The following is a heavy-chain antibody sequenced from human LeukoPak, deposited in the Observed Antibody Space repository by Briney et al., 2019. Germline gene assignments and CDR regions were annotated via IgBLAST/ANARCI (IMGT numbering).Heavy chain of an antibody. J-gene: IGHJ4*02. CDR3: ARENPGY. CDR2: INPNSGGT. CDR1: GYTFTTYY. D-gene: IGHD3-10*01. Sequence: GASVKVSCKASGYTFTTYYIHWVRQAPGQGLEWMGWINPNSGGTNYAQRFQGRVTMTRDTSISTAYMDLSRLTSDDSAVYYCARENPGYWGQGTLVTVSS. V-gene: IGHV1-2*02.